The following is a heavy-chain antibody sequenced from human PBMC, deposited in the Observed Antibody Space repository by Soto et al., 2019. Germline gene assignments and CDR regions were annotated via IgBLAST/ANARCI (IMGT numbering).Heavy chain of an antibody. CDR1: GFTFSSYW. CDR3: ARINSSSSTNRIYYFDY. D-gene: IGHD6-6*01. CDR2: INSDGSST. V-gene: IGHV3-74*01. Sequence: EVQLVESGGGLVQPGGSLRLSCAASGFTFSSYWMHWVRQAPGKGLVWVSRINSDGSSTSYADSVKGRFTISRDNAKNTLYLQMNSLRAEDTAVYYCARINSSSSTNRIYYFDYWGQGTLVTVSS. J-gene: IGHJ4*02.